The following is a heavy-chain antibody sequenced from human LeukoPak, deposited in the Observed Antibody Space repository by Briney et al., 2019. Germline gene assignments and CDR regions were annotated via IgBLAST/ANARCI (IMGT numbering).Heavy chain of an antibody. J-gene: IGHJ5*02. CDR2: INPSGGST. CDR1: GYTFNSYG. D-gene: IGHD6-19*01. V-gene: IGHV1-46*02. CDR3: AREGITVSNWFDP. Sequence: ASVKVSCKASGYTFNSYGISWVRQAPGQGLEWMGIINPSGGSTSYAQKFQGRVTMTRDTSTSTVYMELSSLRSEDTAVYYCAREGITVSNWFDPWGQGTLVTVSS.